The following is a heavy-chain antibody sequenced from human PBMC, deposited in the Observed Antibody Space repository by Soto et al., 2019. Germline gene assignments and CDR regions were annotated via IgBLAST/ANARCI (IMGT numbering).Heavy chain of an antibody. Sequence: QVQLQESGPGLVKPSGTLSLTCTVSGGSMSSSNWWNWVRQPPGKRLEWIGETHHSGRTNYNPSLNSRVTISVDKSKNHFSLKLSSVTAADTAVYYCARSEATVLDYWGQGTLVTVSS. V-gene: IGHV4-4*02. CDR2: THHSGRT. D-gene: IGHD4-17*01. J-gene: IGHJ4*02. CDR1: GGSMSSSNW. CDR3: ARSEATVLDY.